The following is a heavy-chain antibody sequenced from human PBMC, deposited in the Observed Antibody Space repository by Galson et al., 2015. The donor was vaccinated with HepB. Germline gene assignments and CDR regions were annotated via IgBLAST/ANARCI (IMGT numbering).Heavy chain of an antibody. J-gene: IGHJ4*02. D-gene: IGHD3-22*01. CDR1: GYTFTSYD. CDR3: ARYYDSSGRFDY. Sequence: SVKVSCKASGYTFTSYDINWVRQATGQGLEWMGWMNPNSGNTGYAQKFQGRVTMTRNTSISTAYMELSSLRSEDTAVYYCARYYDSSGRFDYWGQGTLVTVSS. CDR2: MNPNSGNT. V-gene: IGHV1-8*01.